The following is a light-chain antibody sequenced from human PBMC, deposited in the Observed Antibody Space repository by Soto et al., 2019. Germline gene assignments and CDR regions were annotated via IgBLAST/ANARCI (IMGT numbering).Light chain of an antibody. CDR3: CSYAGSYSVL. V-gene: IGLV2-11*01. Sequence: QSVLTQPRSVSGSPGQSVTISCTGTSSDVGGYNYVSWYQQHPGKAPKLMIYDVSKRPSGVPDRFSGSKSGNTASLTISGLQGEDEADYYCCSYAGSYSVLFGGGTKGTVL. CDR2: DVS. J-gene: IGLJ2*01. CDR1: SSDVGGYNY.